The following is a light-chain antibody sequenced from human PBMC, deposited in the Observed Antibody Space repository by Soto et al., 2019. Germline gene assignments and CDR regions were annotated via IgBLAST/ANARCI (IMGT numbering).Light chain of an antibody. V-gene: IGKV3-20*01. CDR2: GAS. CDR1: QSVGRNY. Sequence: EIVLTQSPGTLSVSPGERTTLSCRASQSVGRNYLAWYQQKPGQAPRLLIYGASSRATGIPDRFSGSASGIDFTLTISRLEPEDFAVYYCQQYAESPLTFGGGTKVE. J-gene: IGKJ4*01. CDR3: QQYAESPLT.